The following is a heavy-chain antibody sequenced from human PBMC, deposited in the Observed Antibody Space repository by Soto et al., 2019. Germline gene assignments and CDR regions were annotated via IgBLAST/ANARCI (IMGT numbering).Heavy chain of an antibody. CDR1: GGSISSYY. D-gene: IGHD2-2*01. Sequence: SETLSLTCTVSGGSISSYYWSWIRQPPGKGLEWIGYIYYSGSTNYNPSLKSRVTISVDTSKNQFSLKLSSVTAADTAVYYCARHDGGYCSSTSCLKPYYYYMDVWGKGTTDTVSS. V-gene: IGHV4-59*08. CDR3: ARHDGGYCSSTSCLKPYYYYMDV. CDR2: IYYSGST. J-gene: IGHJ6*03.